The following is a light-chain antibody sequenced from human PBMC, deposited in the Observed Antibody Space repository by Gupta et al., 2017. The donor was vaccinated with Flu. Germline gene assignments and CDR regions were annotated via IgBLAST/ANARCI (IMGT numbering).Light chain of an antibody. V-gene: IGKV3-20*01. CDR2: VAS. CDR3: QQFNSSPYT. J-gene: IGKJ2*01. Sequence: MLLIDVASNTAAVIPDRFSGSGSGTGFTLNISRLASEQFAVYYCQQFNSSPYTFGQGTRLEIK.